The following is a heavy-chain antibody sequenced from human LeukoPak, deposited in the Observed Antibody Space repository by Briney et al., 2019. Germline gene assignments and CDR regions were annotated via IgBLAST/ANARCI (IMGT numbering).Heavy chain of an antibody. Sequence: GGSLRLSCAASGFTFSSYEMHWVRQAPGKGLEWVSYISGGDSTIYYADSVKGRFTISRDNAKNSLYLQMNSLRAEDTAVYYCARDTPPSYYHYMDVWGKGTTVTVSS. CDR2: ISGGDSTI. V-gene: IGHV3-48*03. CDR1: GFTFSSYE. J-gene: IGHJ6*03. CDR3: ARDTPPSYYHYMDV.